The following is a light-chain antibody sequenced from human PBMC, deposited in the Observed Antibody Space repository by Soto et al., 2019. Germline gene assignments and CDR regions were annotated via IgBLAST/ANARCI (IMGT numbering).Light chain of an antibody. V-gene: IGKV1-9*01. CDR2: VAS. CDR1: QDINSH. CDR3: QQVHSWPLT. J-gene: IGKJ4*01. Sequence: IQLTQSPSSLSAPVGDRVTITFRASQDINSHLAWYQQKPGKAPKVLIYVASTLQSGVPSRFSGSGSGTDFTLTISSLQPDDFASYYCQQVHSWPLTFGGGTKVDIK.